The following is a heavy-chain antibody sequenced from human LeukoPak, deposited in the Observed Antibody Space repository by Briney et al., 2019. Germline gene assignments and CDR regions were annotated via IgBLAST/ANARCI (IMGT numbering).Heavy chain of an antibody. Sequence: ASVKVSCKASGYTFTSYDINWVRQATGQGLEWMGWMNPNSGNTGYAQKFQGRVTMTRNTSMSTAYMELSSLRSEDTAVYYCARGFSRWDSGETYNWFDPWGQGTLVTVSS. CDR3: ARGFSRWDSGETYNWFDP. V-gene: IGHV1-8*01. CDR1: GYTFTSYD. D-gene: IGHD2-15*01. CDR2: MNPNSGNT. J-gene: IGHJ5*02.